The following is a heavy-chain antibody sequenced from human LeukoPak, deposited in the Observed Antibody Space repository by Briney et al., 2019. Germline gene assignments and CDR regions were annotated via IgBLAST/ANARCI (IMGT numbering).Heavy chain of an antibody. D-gene: IGHD2-15*01. CDR1: GGTFISYA. J-gene: IGHJ6*02. CDR3: ARRSVVVVAATLNFYGMDV. V-gene: IGHV1-69*13. Sequence: SVKVSCKASGGTFISYAISWVRQAPGQGLEWMGGIIPIFGTANYAQKFQGRVTITADESTSTAYMELSSLRSEDTAVYYCARRSVVVVAATLNFYGMDVWGQGTTVTVSS. CDR2: IIPIFGTA.